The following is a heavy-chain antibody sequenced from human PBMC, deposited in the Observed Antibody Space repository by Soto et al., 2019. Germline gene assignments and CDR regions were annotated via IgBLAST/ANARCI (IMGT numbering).Heavy chain of an antibody. CDR3: AKAPFEGEWYNY. CDR1: GGTFSSYT. CDR2: IIPILGIA. J-gene: IGHJ4*02. V-gene: IGHV1-69*02. Sequence: ASVKVSCKASGGTFSSYTISWVRQAPGQGLEWMGRIIPILGIANYAQKFQGRVTITADKSTSTAYMELNSLRAEDTAVYYCAKAPFEGEWYNYWGPGTLVTVSS. D-gene: IGHD3-3*01.